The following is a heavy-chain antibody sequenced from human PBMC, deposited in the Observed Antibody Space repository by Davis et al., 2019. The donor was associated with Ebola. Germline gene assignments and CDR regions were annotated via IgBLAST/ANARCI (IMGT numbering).Heavy chain of an antibody. J-gene: IGHJ4*02. CDR2: IYYSGST. V-gene: IGHV4-59*01. CDR3: ARENRYYDSSGYYLGFDY. D-gene: IGHD3-22*01. Sequence: PSETLSLTCTVSGGSISSYYWSWIRQPPGKGLEWIGYIYYSGSTNYNPSLKSRVTISVDTSKNQFSLKLSSVTAADTAVYYCARENRYYDSSGYYLGFDYWGQGTLVTVSS. CDR1: GGSISSYY.